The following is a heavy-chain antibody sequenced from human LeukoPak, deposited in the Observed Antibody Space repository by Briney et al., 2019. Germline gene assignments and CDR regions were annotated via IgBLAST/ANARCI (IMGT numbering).Heavy chain of an antibody. V-gene: IGHV4-59*01. CDR2: IYYSGST. CDR3: ARGRGYCSGGSCYSYYYYGMDV. D-gene: IGHD2-15*01. Sequence: SETLSLTCTVSGGSISSYYWSWIRQPPGKGLEWIGYIYYSGSTNYNPSPKSRVTISVDTSKNQFSLKLSSVTAADTAVYYCARGRGYCSGGSCYSYYYYGMDVWGQGTTVTVSS. CDR1: GGSISSYY. J-gene: IGHJ6*02.